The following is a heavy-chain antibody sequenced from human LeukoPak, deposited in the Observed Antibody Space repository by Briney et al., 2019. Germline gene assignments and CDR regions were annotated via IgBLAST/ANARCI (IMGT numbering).Heavy chain of an antibody. V-gene: IGHV3-49*03. Sequence: GGSLRLSCTASGFTFGDYAMSWFRQAPGKGLEWVGFIRSKTHGGTIEYAASVKGRFTISRDDSKSIAYLQMNSLNTEDTAVYYCTRRGYCSSGSCYFWFDPWGQGTLVTVSS. D-gene: IGHD2-15*01. CDR3: TRRGYCSSGSCYFWFDP. CDR1: GFTFGDYA. J-gene: IGHJ5*02. CDR2: IRSKTHGGTI.